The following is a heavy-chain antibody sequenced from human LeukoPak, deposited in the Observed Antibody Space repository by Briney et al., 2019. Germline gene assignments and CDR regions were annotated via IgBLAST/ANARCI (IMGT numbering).Heavy chain of an antibody. CDR1: GYTFTSYY. J-gene: IGHJ4*02. Sequence: ASVKVSCKASGYTFTSYYMHWVRQAPGQGLEWMGIINPSGGSTSYAQKFQGRVTMTRDTSTSTVYMELSSLRSEDTAVYYCARQTSLTGYPVGPIDYWGQGTLVTVSS. V-gene: IGHV1-46*01. CDR3: ARQTSLTGYPVGPIDY. D-gene: IGHD3-9*01. CDR2: INPSGGST.